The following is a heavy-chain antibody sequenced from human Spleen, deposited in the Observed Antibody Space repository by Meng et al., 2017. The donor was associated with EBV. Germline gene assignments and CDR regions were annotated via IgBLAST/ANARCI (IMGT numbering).Heavy chain of an antibody. Sequence: VLLQESGPGLVKPSWTLSLTCAVSGDSISSDKWWSWVRQPPGKGLEWIGEIYHSGSTNYNPSLTSRVTILVDKSENQFSLKLSSVTAADTAVYYCASRYCPTTSCRQDWGQGTLVTVSS. J-gene: IGHJ4*02. CDR1: GDSISSDKW. V-gene: IGHV4-4*02. D-gene: IGHD2-2*01. CDR2: IYHSGST. CDR3: ASRYCPTTSCRQD.